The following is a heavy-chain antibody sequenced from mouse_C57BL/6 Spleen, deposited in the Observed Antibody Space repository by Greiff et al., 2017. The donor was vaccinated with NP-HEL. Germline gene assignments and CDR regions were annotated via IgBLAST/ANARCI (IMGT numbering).Heavy chain of an antibody. Sequence: QVQLQQPGAELVKPGASVKLSCKASGYTFTSYWMHWVKQRPGQGLEWIGMIHPNSGSTNYNEKFKSKATLTVDKSSSTAYMQLSSLTSEDSAVYDCARSALITTVVAPDYFDYWGQGTTLTVSS. CDR1: GYTFTSYW. D-gene: IGHD1-1*01. CDR3: ARSALITTVVAPDYFDY. CDR2: IHPNSGST. J-gene: IGHJ2*01. V-gene: IGHV1-64*01.